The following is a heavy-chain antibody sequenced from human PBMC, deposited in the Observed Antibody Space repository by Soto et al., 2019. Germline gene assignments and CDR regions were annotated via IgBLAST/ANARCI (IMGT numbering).Heavy chain of an antibody. J-gene: IGHJ5*02. CDR3: ARCDFGDYVPPLDP. D-gene: IGHD4-17*01. CDR2: ISVYNGHT. Sequence: QVHLMQSGAEGKSPGASVRVSCKASVYTFSSYGVSWVRQAPGQGLEFMGWISVYNGHTNYAQKFQGRVTMTTATSTSTAYMELRSLRSADTAVYFCARCDFGDYVPPLDPWGQGTLVTVSA. V-gene: IGHV1-18*01. CDR1: VYTFSSYG.